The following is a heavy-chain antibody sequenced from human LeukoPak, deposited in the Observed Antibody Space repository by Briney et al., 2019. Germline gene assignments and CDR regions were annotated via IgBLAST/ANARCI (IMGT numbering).Heavy chain of an antibody. D-gene: IGHD5-18*01. CDR1: GFTFSSYA. CDR2: IAASGGNT. J-gene: IGHJ4*02. V-gene: IGHV3-23*01. CDR3: AKGNGYSYGRYYFDY. Sequence: GGSLRLSCAASGFTFSSYAMGWVRQAPGKGLEWVSAIAASGGNTYYADSVKGRFTISRDNSKNTLYLQVNSLRAEDTAVYYCAKGNGYSYGRYYFDYWGQGTLVTVSS.